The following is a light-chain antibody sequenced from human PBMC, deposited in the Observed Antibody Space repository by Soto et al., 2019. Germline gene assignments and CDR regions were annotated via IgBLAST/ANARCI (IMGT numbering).Light chain of an antibody. CDR1: SSDIGDYHY. J-gene: IGLJ1*01. CDR3: NSYSTSSTPYV. CDR2: DVT. V-gene: IGLV2-14*03. Sequence: QPVLTQPASVSGSPGQSITISCTGTSSDIGDYHYVSWYQLLPVKAPKLLIYDVTNRPSGVSNRFSGSKSGNTASLTISGLQAEDEADYYCNSYSTSSTPYVFGTGTKLTV.